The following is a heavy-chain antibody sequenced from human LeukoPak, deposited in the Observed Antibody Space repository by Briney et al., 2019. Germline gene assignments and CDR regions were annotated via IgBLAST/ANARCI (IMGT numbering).Heavy chain of an antibody. CDR3: ARDRGGYYDSSGFLLKAFDI. CDR2: IYYSGST. CDR1: GGSISSYY. Sequence: SETLSLTCTVSGGSISSYYWSWIRQPPGKGLEWIGYIYYSGSTNYNPSLKSRVTISVDTSKNQFSLKLSSVTAADTAVYYCARDRGGYYDSSGFLLKAFDIWGQGTMVTVSS. V-gene: IGHV4-59*01. J-gene: IGHJ3*02. D-gene: IGHD3-22*01.